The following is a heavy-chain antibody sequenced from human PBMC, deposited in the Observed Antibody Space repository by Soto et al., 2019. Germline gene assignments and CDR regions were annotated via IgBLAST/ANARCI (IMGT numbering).Heavy chain of an antibody. D-gene: IGHD2-15*01. Sequence: SQTLSLTCAISGYSVSSNSASWNWIRQSPSRGLEWLGRAYYRSKWYNDYAVSVKSRITINPDTSKNQFSLQLNSVTPEDTAVYCCAFSGRDYYYGMDVWGQGTTVTVSS. CDR2: AYYRSKWYN. V-gene: IGHV6-1*01. CDR1: GYSVSSNSAS. J-gene: IGHJ6*01. CDR3: AFSGRDYYYGMDV.